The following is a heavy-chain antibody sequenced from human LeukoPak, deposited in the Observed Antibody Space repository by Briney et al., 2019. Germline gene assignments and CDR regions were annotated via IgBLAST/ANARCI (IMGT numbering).Heavy chain of an antibody. D-gene: IGHD2-8*02. Sequence: PGGSLRLSCAASGFTFSSYSMNWVRQAPGKGLEWVSSISSSSSYIYYADSVKGRFTTSRDNAKNSLYLQMNSLRAEDTAVYYCASYLYWWSDLGYWGQGTLVTVSS. J-gene: IGHJ4*02. CDR3: ASYLYWWSDLGY. CDR2: ISSSSSYI. V-gene: IGHV3-21*01. CDR1: GFTFSSYS.